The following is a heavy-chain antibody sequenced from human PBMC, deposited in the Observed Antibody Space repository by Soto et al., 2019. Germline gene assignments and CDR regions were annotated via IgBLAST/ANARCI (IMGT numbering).Heavy chain of an antibody. CDR2: INPSGGST. CDR3: ARDRTVVPAATSKHYSSYVMDV. CDR1: GYTFTSYY. J-gene: IGHJ6*02. D-gene: IGHD2-2*01. Sequence: ASVKVSCKASGYTFTSYYMHWVRQAPGQGLEWMGIINPSGGSTSYAQKFQGRVTMTRDTSTSTVYMELSSLRSEDTAVYYCARDRTVVPAATSKHYSSYVMDVWGQGTTVTVSS. V-gene: IGHV1-46*01.